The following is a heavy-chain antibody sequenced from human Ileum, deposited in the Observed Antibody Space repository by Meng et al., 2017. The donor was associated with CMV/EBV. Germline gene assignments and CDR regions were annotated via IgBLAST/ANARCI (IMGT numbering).Heavy chain of an antibody. V-gene: IGHV3-15*01. Sequence: EWQLGESGGGLVKPGGSLRLSCVASGLTFSNAWMSWVRQAPGKGLEWVARIKSKIDGGTSDYAVPVKGRFTISRDDSKNTIYLEMNSLKIEDTAVYYCTPQNAYWGQGTLVTVSS. J-gene: IGHJ4*02. CDR3: TPQNAY. CDR1: GLTFSNAW. D-gene: IGHD2/OR15-2a*01. CDR2: IKSKIDGGTS.